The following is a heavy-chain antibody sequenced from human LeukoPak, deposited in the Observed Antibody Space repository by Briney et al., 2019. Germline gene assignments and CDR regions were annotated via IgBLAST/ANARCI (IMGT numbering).Heavy chain of an antibody. Sequence: GGSLRLSCAGSGFTFSSYAMSWVRQAPGKGLEWVSLISGSGGSTYYADSVKGRFTISRDNSKNTLYLQMNSLRAEDTAVYYCARGLFRYDYVWGSYRFYYFDYWGQGTLVAVSS. J-gene: IGHJ4*02. CDR1: GFTFSSYA. V-gene: IGHV3-23*01. D-gene: IGHD3-16*02. CDR2: ISGSGGST. CDR3: ARGLFRYDYVWGSYRFYYFDY.